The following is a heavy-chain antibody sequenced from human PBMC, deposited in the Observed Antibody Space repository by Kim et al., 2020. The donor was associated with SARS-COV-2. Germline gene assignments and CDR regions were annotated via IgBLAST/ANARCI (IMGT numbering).Heavy chain of an antibody. Sequence: GGSLRLSCAASGFTFSSYSMNWVRQAPGKGLEWVSSISSSSSYIYYADSVKGRFTISRDNAKNSLYLQMNSLRAEDTAVYYCARDQDYYGSGYFQHWGQGTLVTVSS. V-gene: IGHV3-21*01. CDR1: GFTFSSYS. J-gene: IGHJ1*01. D-gene: IGHD3-10*01. CDR2: ISSSSSYI. CDR3: ARDQDYYGSGYFQH.